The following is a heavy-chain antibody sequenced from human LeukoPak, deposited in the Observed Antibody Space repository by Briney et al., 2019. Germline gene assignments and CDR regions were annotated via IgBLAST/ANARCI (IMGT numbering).Heavy chain of an antibody. V-gene: IGHV3-11*01. J-gene: IGHJ6*02. CDR3: AREAVAGYYYYGMDV. D-gene: IGHD6-19*01. Sequence: GGSLRLPCAASGFTFSNYAMSWVRQAPGKGLEWVSYISSSGSTIYYADSVKGRFTISRDNAKNSLYLQMNSLRAEDTAVYYCAREAVAGYYYYGMDVWGQGTTVTVSS. CDR2: ISSSGSTI. CDR1: GFTFSNYA.